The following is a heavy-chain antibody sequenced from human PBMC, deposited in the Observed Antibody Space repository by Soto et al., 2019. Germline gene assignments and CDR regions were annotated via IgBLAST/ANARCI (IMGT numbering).Heavy chain of an antibody. CDR3: ARRNQYGDYDAFDI. D-gene: IGHD4-17*01. CDR2: IYTSGST. CDR1: CGSIISYY. V-gene: IGHV4-4*07. J-gene: IGHJ3*02. Sequence: SETLSLTCTFSCGSIISYYWSWIRQPAGKGLEWIGRIYTSGSTNYNPSLKSRVTMSVDTSKNQFSLKLSSVTAADTAVYYCARRNQYGDYDAFDIWGQGTMVTVSS.